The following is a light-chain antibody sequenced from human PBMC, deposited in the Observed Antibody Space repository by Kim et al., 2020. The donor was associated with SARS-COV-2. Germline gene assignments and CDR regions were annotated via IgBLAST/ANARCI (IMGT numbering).Light chain of an antibody. Sequence: SYELTQPPSVSVAPGKTARITCGGNNIGSKSVHWYQQKPGQPPVLVIYYDSDRPSGIPERFSGSNSGNTATLTISRVEAGDEADYYCQVWDSSSDHPYWV. CDR3: QVWDSSSDHPYWV. V-gene: IGLV3-21*04. J-gene: IGLJ3*02. CDR1: NIGSKS. CDR2: YDS.